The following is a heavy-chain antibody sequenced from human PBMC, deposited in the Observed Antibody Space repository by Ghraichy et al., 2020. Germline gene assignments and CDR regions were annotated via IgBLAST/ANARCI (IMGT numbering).Heavy chain of an antibody. CDR3: ARDRAGWNYENDAFDI. V-gene: IGHV3-7*01. D-gene: IGHD1-7*01. CDR1: GFTFSSYW. J-gene: IGHJ3*02. CDR2: IKQDGSEK. Sequence: GGSLRLSCAASGFTFSSYWMSWVRQAPGKGLEWVANIKQDGSEKYYVDSVKGRFTISRDNAKNSLYLQMNSLRAEDTAVYYCARDRAGWNYENDAFDIWGQGTMVTVSS.